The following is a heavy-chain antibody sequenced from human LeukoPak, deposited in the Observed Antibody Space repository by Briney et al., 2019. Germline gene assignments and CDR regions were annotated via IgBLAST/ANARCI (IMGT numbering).Heavy chain of an antibody. CDR1: GGSISSSCYY. Sequence: PSETLSLTCTVYGGSISSSCYYWGWIRQRPGKGLDWIVSIYYSGSTYYNPSIKSLFTIAVDTSKNQFSPKLSSVTAADTAVYYCARRDDSRGYYEYYFDYWGQGTRVTVSS. V-gene: IGHV4-39*01. CDR2: IYYSGST. J-gene: IGHJ4*02. CDR3: ARRDDSRGYYEYYFDY. D-gene: IGHD3-22*01.